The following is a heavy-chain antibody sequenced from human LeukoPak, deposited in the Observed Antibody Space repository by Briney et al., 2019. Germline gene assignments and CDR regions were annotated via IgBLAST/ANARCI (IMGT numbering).Heavy chain of an antibody. CDR2: IYYSGST. CDR3: ARGGTYYYDSSGYYNY. Sequence: PSETLSLTCTVSGGSISSYYWSWIRQPPGKGLEWIGYIYYSGSTNYNPSLKSRVTISVDTSKNQFPLKLSSVTAADTAVYYCARGGTYYYDSSGYYNYWGQGTLVTVSS. V-gene: IGHV4-59*01. J-gene: IGHJ4*02. D-gene: IGHD3-22*01. CDR1: GGSISSYY.